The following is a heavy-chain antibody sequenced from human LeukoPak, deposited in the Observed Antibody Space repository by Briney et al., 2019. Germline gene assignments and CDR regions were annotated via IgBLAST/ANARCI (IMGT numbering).Heavy chain of an antibody. D-gene: IGHD2-15*01. Sequence: SVKVSCKASGGTFNTYAITWVRQAPGQGLEWLGGIVPMFDTTNYGQKFQGRLTITADPSTSTAYMELSSLRSEDTAVYYCARKIGGGRYYYYMDVWGKGTTVTVSS. CDR3: ARKIGGGRYYYYMDV. J-gene: IGHJ6*03. V-gene: IGHV1-69*13. CDR2: IVPMFDTT. CDR1: GGTFNTYA.